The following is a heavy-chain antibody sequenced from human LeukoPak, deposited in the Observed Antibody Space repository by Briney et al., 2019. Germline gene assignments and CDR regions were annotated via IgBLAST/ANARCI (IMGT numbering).Heavy chain of an antibody. J-gene: IGHJ4*02. CDR3: AHRRGYDFWSGVNFDY. Sequence: SGPTLVNPTQTLTLTCTFSGFSLSTSGVGVGWIRQSPGKALEWLALIYWDDDKRYSPSLKSRLTITKDTSKNQVVLTMTNMDPVDTATYYCAHRRGYDFWSGVNFDYWGQGTLVTVSS. CDR2: IYWDDDK. D-gene: IGHD3-3*01. V-gene: IGHV2-5*02. CDR1: GFSLSTSGVG.